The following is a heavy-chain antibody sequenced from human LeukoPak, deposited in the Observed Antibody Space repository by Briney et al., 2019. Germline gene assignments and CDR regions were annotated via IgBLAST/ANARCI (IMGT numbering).Heavy chain of an antibody. D-gene: IGHD2-15*01. Sequence: PGGSLRLSCAVSGFSISGDWMHWVRQAPGKGLVWVSRISSDGTTTNYADSVKGRFTISRDNAKNTLYLQMNSLRAEDTAVYYCASRWSFDYWGQGTLVTLS. CDR3: ASRWSFDY. V-gene: IGHV3-74*01. CDR2: ISSDGTTT. J-gene: IGHJ4*02. CDR1: GFSISGDW.